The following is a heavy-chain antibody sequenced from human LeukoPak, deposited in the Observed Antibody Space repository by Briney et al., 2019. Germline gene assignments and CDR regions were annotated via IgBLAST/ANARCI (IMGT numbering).Heavy chain of an antibody. CDR2: ISDIGSI. J-gene: IGHJ4*02. D-gene: IGHD2/OR15-2a*01. CDR3: AGHHHRNTVDF. Sequence: SETLSLTCTVSGVSISSYYWSWLRQPPGKGLEWIAYISDIGSINYNPSLKSRVTISLDTSKNQFSLKLSSVTAADTAVYYCAGHHHRNTVDFWGQGTLVTVSS. CDR1: GVSISSYY. V-gene: IGHV4-59*08.